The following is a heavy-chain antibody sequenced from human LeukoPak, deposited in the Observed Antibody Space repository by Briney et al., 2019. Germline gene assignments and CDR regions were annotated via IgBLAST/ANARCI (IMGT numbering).Heavy chain of an antibody. CDR2: INADSSTI. Sequence: GGSLRLSCAASGFTFSTYNMNRVRQAPGKGLEWISYINADSSTIQYADSVRGRFTTSRDNAKNSLYLQMNSLRAEDTAVYYCVRDNSRGQSLGVIYWGQGSLVTVSS. CDR3: VRDNSRGQSLGVIY. D-gene: IGHD3-22*01. V-gene: IGHV3-48*01. J-gene: IGHJ4*02. CDR1: GFTFSTYN.